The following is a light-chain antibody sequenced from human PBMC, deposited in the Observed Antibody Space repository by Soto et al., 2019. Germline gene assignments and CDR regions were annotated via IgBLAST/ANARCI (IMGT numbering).Light chain of an antibody. V-gene: IGKV3-20*01. CDR2: AAS. J-gene: IGKJ1*01. CDR1: QSVCSSY. CDR3: QNYANSPWK. Sequence: EMVLTQSPGTLSWSPGERATLSCRASQSVCSSYLAWYQQKPGQAPRFLIYAASSRATGNPDRFSGSGSGQDCTLTISRLAADDCAVYYCQNYANSPWKFGQGTTVEIK.